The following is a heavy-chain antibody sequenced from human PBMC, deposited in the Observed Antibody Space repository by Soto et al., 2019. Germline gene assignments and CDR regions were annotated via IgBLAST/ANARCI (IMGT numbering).Heavy chain of an antibody. V-gene: IGHV4-31*03. CDR1: GGSISSGGYY. D-gene: IGHD3-22*01. J-gene: IGHJ4*02. CDR3: ARQGPYYYDSSGYHQFDY. CDR2: IYYSGST. Sequence: SETLSLTCTVSGGSISSGGYYWSWIRQHPGKGLEWIGYIYYSGSTYYNPSLKSRVTISVDTSKNQFSLKLSSVTAADTAVYYCARQGPYYYDSSGYHQFDYWGQGTLVTVSS.